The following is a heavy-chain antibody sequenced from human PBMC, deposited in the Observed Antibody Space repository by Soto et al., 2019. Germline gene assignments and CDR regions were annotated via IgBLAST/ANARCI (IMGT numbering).Heavy chain of an antibody. CDR1: GGTFSSYA. CDR2: IIPIFGTA. Sequence: QVQLVQSGAEVKKPGSSVKVSCKASGGTFSSYAISWVRQAPGQGLEWMGGIIPIFGTANYAQKFQGRVTITADESKSTAYMELSSLRSEDTAVYYCALGDSSSWYHWRNWFDPWGQGTLVTVSS. J-gene: IGHJ5*02. CDR3: ALGDSSSWYHWRNWFDP. D-gene: IGHD6-13*01. V-gene: IGHV1-69*12.